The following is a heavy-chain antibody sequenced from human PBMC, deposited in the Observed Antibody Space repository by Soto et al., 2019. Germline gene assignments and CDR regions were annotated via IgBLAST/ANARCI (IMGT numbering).Heavy chain of an antibody. J-gene: IGHJ5*02. CDR1: GGSFSVYY. D-gene: IGHD3-10*01. V-gene: IGHV4-34*01. Sequence: PSETLSLTCAVYGGSFSVYYWSWIRQPPGKGLEWIGEINHSGSTNYNPSLKSRVTISVDTSKNQFSLKLSSVTAADTAVYYCARGRTQYYYGSGSSWKWFDPWGQGTLVTVSS. CDR2: INHSGST. CDR3: ARGRTQYYYGSGSSWKWFDP.